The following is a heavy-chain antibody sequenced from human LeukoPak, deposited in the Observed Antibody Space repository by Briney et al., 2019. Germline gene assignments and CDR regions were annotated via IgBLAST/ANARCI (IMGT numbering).Heavy chain of an antibody. CDR2: INHSGST. CDR3: ARRVRIFGVVITRSYYFDY. V-gene: IGHV4-34*01. CDR1: GGSFSGYY. J-gene: IGHJ4*02. D-gene: IGHD3-3*01. Sequence: SETLSLTCAVYGGSFSGYYWSWIRQPPGKGLEWIGEINHSGSTNYNPSLKSRVTISVDTSKNQFSLKLSSVTAADTAVYYCARRVRIFGVVITRSYYFDYWGQGTLVTVSS.